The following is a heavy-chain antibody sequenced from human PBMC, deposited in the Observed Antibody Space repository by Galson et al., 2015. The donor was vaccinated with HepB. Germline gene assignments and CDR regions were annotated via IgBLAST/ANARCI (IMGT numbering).Heavy chain of an antibody. Sequence: SLRLSCAASGFTFSDYYMSWIRQAPGKGLEWVSYISSSSSYTNYADSVKGRFTISRDNAKNSLYLQMNSLRAEDTAVYYCARDWYSYGLQGGGFDYWGRGTLVTVSS. CDR1: GFTFSDYY. CDR2: ISSSSSYT. J-gene: IGHJ4*02. V-gene: IGHV3-11*06. CDR3: ARDWYSYGLQGGGFDY. D-gene: IGHD5-18*01.